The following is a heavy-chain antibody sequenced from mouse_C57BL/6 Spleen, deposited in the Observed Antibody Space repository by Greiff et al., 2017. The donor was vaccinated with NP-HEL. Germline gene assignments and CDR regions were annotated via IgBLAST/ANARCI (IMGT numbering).Heavy chain of an antibody. CDR3: TREETMVTTD. Sequence: EVQGVESGEGLVKPGGSLKLSCAASGFTFSSYAMSWVRQTPEKRLEWVAYISSGGDYIYYADTVKGRFTISRDNARNTLYLQMSSLKSEDTAMYYCTREETMVTTDWGQGTLVTVSA. V-gene: IGHV5-9-1*02. CDR2: ISSGGDYI. CDR1: GFTFSSYA. J-gene: IGHJ3*01. D-gene: IGHD2-2*01.